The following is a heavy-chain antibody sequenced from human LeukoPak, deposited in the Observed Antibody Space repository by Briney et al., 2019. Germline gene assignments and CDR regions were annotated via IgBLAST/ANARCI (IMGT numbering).Heavy chain of an antibody. CDR2: ISSNGGST. V-gene: IGHV3-64*01. CDR3: ARAVYSSSWYFRDHWFDP. J-gene: IGHJ5*02. CDR1: GFTFSSYA. Sequence: GGSLRLSCAASGFTFSSYAMHWVRQAPGKGLEYVSAISSNGGSTYYANSVKGRFTISRDNSKNTLYLQMGSLRAEDMAVYYCARAVYSSSWYFRDHWFDPWGQGTLVTVSS. D-gene: IGHD6-13*01.